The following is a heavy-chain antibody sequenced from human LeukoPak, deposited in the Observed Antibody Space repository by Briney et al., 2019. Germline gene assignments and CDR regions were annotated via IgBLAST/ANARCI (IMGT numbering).Heavy chain of an antibody. V-gene: IGHV3-48*01. CDR2: ISSSSTI. CDR1: GFTFSSYS. D-gene: IGHD5-12*01. J-gene: IGHJ4*02. CDR3: AKDAVYSGYFVFIDY. Sequence: GGSLRLSCAASGFTFSSYSMNWVRQAPGKGLEWVSYISSSSTIYYADSVKGRFTISRDNAKNSLYLQMNSLRGEDTAVYYCAKDAVYSGYFVFIDYWGQGTLVTVSS.